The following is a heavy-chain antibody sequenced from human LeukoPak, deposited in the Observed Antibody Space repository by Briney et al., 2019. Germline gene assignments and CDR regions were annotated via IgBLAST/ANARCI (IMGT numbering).Heavy chain of an antibody. CDR2: ISSSSSYI. V-gene: IGHV3-21*01. Sequence: PGGSLRLSCAASGFTFSSYSMNWVRQAPGKGLEWVSSISSSSSYIYYADSVKGRFTISRDNAKNSLYLQMNSLRAEDTAVYYCARDGYSRYHYYGMDVWGQGTTVTVSS. D-gene: IGHD5-18*01. J-gene: IGHJ6*02. CDR3: ARDGYSRYHYYGMDV. CDR1: GFTFSSYS.